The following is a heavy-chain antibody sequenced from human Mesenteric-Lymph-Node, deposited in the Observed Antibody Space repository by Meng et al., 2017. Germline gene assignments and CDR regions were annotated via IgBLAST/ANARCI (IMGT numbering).Heavy chain of an antibody. Sequence: ASVKVSCKASGYTFTSYAMHWVRQAPGQRLEWMGWINAGNGNTKYSQKFQGRVTITRDTSASTAYMELSSLRSEDTAVYYCAGGDNWNYGWDYFDYWGQGTLVTVSS. J-gene: IGHJ4*02. CDR1: GYTFTSYA. CDR3: AGGDNWNYGWDYFDY. V-gene: IGHV1-3*01. D-gene: IGHD1-7*01. CDR2: INAGNGNT.